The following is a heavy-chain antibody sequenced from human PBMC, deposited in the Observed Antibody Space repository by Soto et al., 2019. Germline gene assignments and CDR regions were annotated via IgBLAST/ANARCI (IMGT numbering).Heavy chain of an antibody. Sequence: GGSLRLCCAASGFTFSSYAMSWVRQAPGKGLEWVSAISGSGGSTYYADSVKGRFTISRDNSENTLYLQMNSLRAEDTAVYYCANINIVVVVAATQTFDYWGQGTLVTVSS. CDR2: ISGSGGST. V-gene: IGHV3-23*01. CDR1: GFTFSSYA. J-gene: IGHJ4*02. D-gene: IGHD2-15*01. CDR3: ANINIVVVVAATQTFDY.